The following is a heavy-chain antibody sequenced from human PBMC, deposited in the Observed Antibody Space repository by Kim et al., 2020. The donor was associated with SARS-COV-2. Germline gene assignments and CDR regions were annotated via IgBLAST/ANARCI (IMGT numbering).Heavy chain of an antibody. V-gene: IGHV3-15*01. CDR2: IKGKPDGGTR. J-gene: IGHJ4*02. CDR3: AAGTGRSDFDY. Sequence: GGSLRLSCAASGFTFSNAWMNWVRQAPGKGLEWVGRIKGKPDGGTRDYAAPVKGRFSISRDDSKNLVHLQMNSLKMEDTAVYYCAAGTGRSDFDYWGQGILVSVSS. CDR1: GFTFSNAW.